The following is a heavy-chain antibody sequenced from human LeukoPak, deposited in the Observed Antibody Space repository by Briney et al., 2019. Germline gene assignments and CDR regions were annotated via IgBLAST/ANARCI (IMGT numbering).Heavy chain of an antibody. CDR1: GGSISSYY. J-gene: IGHJ4*02. Sequence: PSETLSLTCTVSGGSISSYYWSWIRQPPGKGLEWIGYIYYSGSTNYNPSLKSRVTISVDTSKNQFSLKLSSVTAADTAVYYCARDPTFLWFGEKSEDYWGQGTLVTVSS. D-gene: IGHD3-10*01. CDR3: ARDPTFLWFGEKSEDY. V-gene: IGHV4-59*12. CDR2: IYYSGST.